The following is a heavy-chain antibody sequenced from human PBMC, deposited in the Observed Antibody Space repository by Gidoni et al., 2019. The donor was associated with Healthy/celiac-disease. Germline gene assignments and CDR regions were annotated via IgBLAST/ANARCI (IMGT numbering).Heavy chain of an antibody. V-gene: IGHV3-11*01. Sequence: QVQLVESGGGLVKPGGSLRLSCPPSGFTSRDYYMSWIRQPPGKGLEWVSYISSSGSTIYYADSVKGRFTISRDNAKNSLYLQMNSLRAEDTAVYYCARVVRFLEWLPPSYYFDYWGQGTLVTVSS. D-gene: IGHD3-3*01. CDR3: ARVVRFLEWLPPSYYFDY. J-gene: IGHJ4*02. CDR1: GFTSRDYY. CDR2: ISSSGSTI.